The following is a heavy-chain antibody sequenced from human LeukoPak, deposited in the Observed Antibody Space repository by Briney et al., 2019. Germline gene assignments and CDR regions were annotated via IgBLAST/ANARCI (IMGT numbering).Heavy chain of an antibody. CDR2: ILYSGTT. J-gene: IGHJ4*02. CDR1: GGSISSYY. Sequence: SETLSLTCTVSGGSISSYYWSWIRQPPGKGLEWMGYILYSGTTNYNPSLQSRVTISVDTSKSQFSLKLSSVTAADTAVYYCARHNKVKPTFDYWGQGTLVTVSS. D-gene: IGHD4-11*01. V-gene: IGHV4-59*08. CDR3: ARHNKVKPTFDY.